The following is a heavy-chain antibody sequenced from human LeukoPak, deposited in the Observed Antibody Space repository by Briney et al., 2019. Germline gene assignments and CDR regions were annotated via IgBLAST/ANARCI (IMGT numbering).Heavy chain of an antibody. Sequence: SETLSLTCTVSGGSISSYYWSWIRQPPGKGLEWIGYIYYSGSTNYNPSLKSRVTISVDTSKNQFSLKLSSVTAADTAVYYCARAAAYNWGIDAFDIWGQGTMVTVSS. CDR1: GGSISSYY. D-gene: IGHD7-27*01. J-gene: IGHJ3*02. V-gene: IGHV4-59*01. CDR2: IYYSGST. CDR3: ARAAAYNWGIDAFDI.